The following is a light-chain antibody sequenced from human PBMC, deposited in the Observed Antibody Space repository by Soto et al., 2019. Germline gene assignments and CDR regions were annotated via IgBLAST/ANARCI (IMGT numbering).Light chain of an antibody. CDR3: ATWDDSLRNHV. Sequence: QSVLAQTPSASGTPGQRVTISCSGSGSNIGSHNVDWYQHLPGTAPKLLIYKHNQRPSGVPDRFSGSKSGDSASLTISGLRSEDEADYYCATWDDSLRNHVFGTGTKVTVL. CDR2: KHN. V-gene: IGLV1-47*01. J-gene: IGLJ1*01. CDR1: GSNIGSHN.